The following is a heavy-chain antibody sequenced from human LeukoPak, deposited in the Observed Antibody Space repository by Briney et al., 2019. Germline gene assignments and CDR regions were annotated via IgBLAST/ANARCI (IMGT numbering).Heavy chain of an antibody. CDR2: ISSSSSTI. CDR1: GFTFSSYS. J-gene: IGHJ4*02. CDR3: ARGVPTVFGVVSNY. V-gene: IGHV3-48*01. Sequence: GGSLRLSCAASGFTFSSYSMNWVRQAPGKGLEWVSYISSSSSTIYYADSVKGRFTISRDNAKNSLHLQMNSLRAEDTAVYYCARGVPTVFGVVSNYWGQGTLVTVSS. D-gene: IGHD3-3*01.